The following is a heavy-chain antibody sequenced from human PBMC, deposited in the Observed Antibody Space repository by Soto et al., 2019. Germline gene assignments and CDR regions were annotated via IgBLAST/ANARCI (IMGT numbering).Heavy chain of an antibody. Sequence: QVQLVESGGGVVQPGTSLRLSCAESGFTFSRYGMHWVRQAPGKGLEWVAIIWYDGSKKYHADSVKGRFTISRDDSKNTLYLQMNSLTVEDTAVYYCTRDECYSSWSGSGDFEPWVQGTLVSVSS. CDR3: TRDECYSSWSGSGDFEP. J-gene: IGHJ5*02. V-gene: IGHV3-33*01. CDR1: GFTFSRYG. D-gene: IGHD6-6*01. CDR2: IWYDGSKK.